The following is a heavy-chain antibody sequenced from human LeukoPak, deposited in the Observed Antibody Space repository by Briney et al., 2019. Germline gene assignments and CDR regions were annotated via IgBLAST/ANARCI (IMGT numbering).Heavy chain of an antibody. CDR2: VNPNDGST. J-gene: IGHJ3*02. V-gene: IGHV1-46*01. CDR3: AIVPPMTTVARGQGAFDI. D-gene: IGHD4-23*01. Sequence: ASVKVSCKGFGYTFTNYYMHWVRQAPGQGPEWMGIVNPNDGSTTYAQKFQGRVTMTRDMSTNTVYMELSSLRSDDTAEYFCAIVPPMTTVARGQGAFDIWGQGTMVIVSA. CDR1: GYTFTNYY.